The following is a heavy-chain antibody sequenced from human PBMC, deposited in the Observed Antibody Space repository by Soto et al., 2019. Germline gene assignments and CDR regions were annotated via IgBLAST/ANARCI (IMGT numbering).Heavy chain of an antibody. D-gene: IGHD6-19*01. V-gene: IGHV3-33*01. Sequence: QVQLVESGGGVVQPGRSLRLSCAASGFTFSNYGMHWVRQAPGKGLQWVAVIWFDGSNKYYADSVEGRFTISRDNSKNTLYLQMNSLRAEDTGVYYCARDTGAVAVLNWYFDLWGRGTLVTVSS. CDR2: IWFDGSNK. CDR3: ARDTGAVAVLNWYFDL. J-gene: IGHJ2*01. CDR1: GFTFSNYG.